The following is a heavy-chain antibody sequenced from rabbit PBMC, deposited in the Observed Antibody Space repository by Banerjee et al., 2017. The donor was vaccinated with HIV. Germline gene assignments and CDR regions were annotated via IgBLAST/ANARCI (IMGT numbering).Heavy chain of an antibody. Sequence: QEQLEESGGDLVKPEGSLTLTCTASGFSFSSSYWICWVRQAPGKGLEWIACMDAGSSGTTNYASWAKGRFTISKTSSTTVTLQMTSLTAADTATYFCARELYAARADSTYANLWGPGTLVTVS. CDR2: MDAGSSGTT. J-gene: IGHJ4*01. CDR1: GFSFSSSYW. CDR3: ARELYAARADSTYANL. D-gene: IGHD1-1*01. V-gene: IGHV1S45*01.